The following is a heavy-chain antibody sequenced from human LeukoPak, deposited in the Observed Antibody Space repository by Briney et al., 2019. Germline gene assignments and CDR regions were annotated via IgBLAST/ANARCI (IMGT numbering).Heavy chain of an antibody. D-gene: IGHD4-23*01. CDR3: ATLSRTADYGDKVFDY. J-gene: IGHJ4*02. CDR2: ISYDGSNK. Sequence: GGSLRLSCAASGFTFSRYGMHWVRQAPGKGLEWVAVISYDGSNKYYADSVKGRFTISRDNSKNTLYLQMNSLRAEDTAVYYCATLSRTADYGDKVFDYWGQGTLVTVSS. CDR1: GFTFSRYG. V-gene: IGHV3-30*03.